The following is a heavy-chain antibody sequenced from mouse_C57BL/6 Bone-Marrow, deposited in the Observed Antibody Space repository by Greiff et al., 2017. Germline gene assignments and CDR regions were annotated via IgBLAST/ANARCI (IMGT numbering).Heavy chain of an antibody. CDR2: IRNKANGYTT. CDR1: GFTFTDYY. Sequence: EVQLVESGGGLVQPGGSLSLSCAASGFTFTDYYMSWVRQPPGKALEWLGFIRNKANGYTTEYSASVKGRFTISRDNSQSILYLQMNALRAEDSATYYCARFPWGFDYWGQGTTLTVSS. CDR3: ARFPWGFDY. J-gene: IGHJ2*01. D-gene: IGHD4-1*01. V-gene: IGHV7-3*01.